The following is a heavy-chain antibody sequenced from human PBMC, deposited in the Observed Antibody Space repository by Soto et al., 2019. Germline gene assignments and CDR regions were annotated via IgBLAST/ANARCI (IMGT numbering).Heavy chain of an antibody. CDR1: GGSISSSVYY. Sequence: PSETLSLTCPVSGGSISSSVYYWDWIRQPPGKGLEWIGGIYYSGSTYYNPSLKTRVTISVDPSKNQFSLELRSVTAADTAIYYCVREDKGNWFDPWGQGTLVIVSS. V-gene: IGHV4-39*02. CDR3: VREDKGNWFDP. D-gene: IGHD2-15*01. CDR2: IYYSGST. J-gene: IGHJ5*02.